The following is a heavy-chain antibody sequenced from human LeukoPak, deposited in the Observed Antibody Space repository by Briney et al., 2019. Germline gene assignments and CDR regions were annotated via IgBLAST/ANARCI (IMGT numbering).Heavy chain of an antibody. CDR3: ARGGSYYIYYGMDV. J-gene: IGHJ6*02. V-gene: IGHV3-30-3*01. CDR2: ISYDGSNK. CDR1: AFTFSSYA. Sequence: PGGSLRLSCAASAFTFSSYAMHWVRQAPGKGLEWLAFISYDGSNKYYADSGKGRFTISRDSSKNTLYLQMNSLRAEDTAVYYCARGGSYYIYYGMDVWGQGTTVTVSS. D-gene: IGHD1-26*01.